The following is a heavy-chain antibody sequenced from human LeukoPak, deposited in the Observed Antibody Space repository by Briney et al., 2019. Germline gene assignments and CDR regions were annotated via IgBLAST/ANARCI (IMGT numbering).Heavy chain of an antibody. CDR1: GYTFASYY. CDR2: INPSGGST. CDR3: ARDGPPANYYDSSGYPDY. D-gene: IGHD3-22*01. Sequence: GASVKVSCKASGYTFASYYMHWVRQAPGQGLEWMGIINPSGGSTSYAQKFQGRVTMTRDTSTSTVYMELSSLRSEDTAVYYCARDGPPANYYDSSGYPDYWGQGTLVTVSS. J-gene: IGHJ4*02. V-gene: IGHV1-46*01.